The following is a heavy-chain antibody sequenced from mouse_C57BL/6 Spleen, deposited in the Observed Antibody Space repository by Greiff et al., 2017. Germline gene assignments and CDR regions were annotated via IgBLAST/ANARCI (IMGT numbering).Heavy chain of an antibody. Sequence: EVQLQQSGAELVRPGASVKLSCTASGFNIKDYYMHWVKQRPEQGLEWIGRIDPEDGDTEYAPKFQGKATMTADTSSNTAYLQLSCLTSEDTAFYYCTTTTVVEDYWYFDVWGTGTTVTVSS. CDR1: GFNIKDYY. CDR2: IDPEDGDT. V-gene: IGHV14-1*01. J-gene: IGHJ1*03. D-gene: IGHD1-1*01. CDR3: TTTTVVEDYWYFDV.